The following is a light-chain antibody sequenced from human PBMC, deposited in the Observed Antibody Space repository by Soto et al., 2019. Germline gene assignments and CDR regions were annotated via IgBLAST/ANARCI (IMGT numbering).Light chain of an antibody. V-gene: IGKV1-5*01. CDR1: QSISSW. CDR3: HQYNSY. CDR2: DAS. J-gene: IGKJ3*01. Sequence: DIQMTQSPSTLSASVGDRVTITCRASQSISSWLAWYQQKPGKAPKLLIYDASSLESGVPSRFSGSGSGTEFTLTISSLQPDDFATYYCHQYNSYFGPGTKVDIK.